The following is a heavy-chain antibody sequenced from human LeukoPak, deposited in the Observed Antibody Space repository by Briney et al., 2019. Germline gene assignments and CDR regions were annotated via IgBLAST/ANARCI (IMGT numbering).Heavy chain of an antibody. V-gene: IGHV3-33*01. CDR2: IWYDGSNK. Sequence: GGSLGLSCTASGFTFSNYGMYWVRQAPGKGLERLAVIWYDGSNKYYADSVKDRFTISRDNSKNTLYLQMNSLRAEDTAVYYCARVRGIQLWSHYFDYWGQGTLVTVSS. CDR1: GFTFSNYG. D-gene: IGHD5-18*01. J-gene: IGHJ4*02. CDR3: ARVRGIQLWSHYFDY.